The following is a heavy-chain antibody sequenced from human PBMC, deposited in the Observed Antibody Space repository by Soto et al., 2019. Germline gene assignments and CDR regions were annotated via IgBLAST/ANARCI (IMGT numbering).Heavy chain of an antibody. Sequence: QVQLQESGPGLVKPSETLSLTCTVSGGSISSYYWSWIRQPPGKGLEWIGYIYYSGSTNYNPSLKSRVTISVDTSKNQFSLKLSSVTAADTAVYYCARGGGYSYGNKFDYWGQGTLVTVSS. CDR3: ARGGGYSYGNKFDY. D-gene: IGHD5-18*01. V-gene: IGHV4-59*01. J-gene: IGHJ4*02. CDR2: IYYSGST. CDR1: GGSISSYY.